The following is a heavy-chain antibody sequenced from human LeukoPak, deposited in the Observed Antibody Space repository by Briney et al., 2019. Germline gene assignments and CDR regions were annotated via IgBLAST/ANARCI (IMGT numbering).Heavy chain of an antibody. CDR1: GFTFTTYA. Sequence: GGSLRLSCAASGFTFTTYAMNWVRQAPGKGLAWVSSITGSGGGTYYADSVKGRFTISRDNSKNTLYLQMNGLRAEDTAVYYCAKGSLTVAGTVDSWGQGTLVTVSS. D-gene: IGHD6-19*01. J-gene: IGHJ4*02. CDR2: ITGSGGGT. V-gene: IGHV3-23*01. CDR3: AKGSLTVAGTVDS.